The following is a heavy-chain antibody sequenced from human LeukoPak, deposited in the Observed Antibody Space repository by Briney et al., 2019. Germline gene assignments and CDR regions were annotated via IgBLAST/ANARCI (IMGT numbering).Heavy chain of an antibody. CDR2: VNPNSGDT. D-gene: IGHD1-26*01. V-gene: IGHV1-2*02. CDR1: GYTFTGYY. Sequence: ASVKVSCKASGYTFTGYYLHWVRQAPGQGLEWMGCVNPNSGDTTYAQKFQGRLIITRDTSFSTVYLEMSRLRTDDTAVYYRAGASGSYWWFVCWVRGRLVTDCS. CDR3: AGASGSYWWFVC. J-gene: IGHJ5*01.